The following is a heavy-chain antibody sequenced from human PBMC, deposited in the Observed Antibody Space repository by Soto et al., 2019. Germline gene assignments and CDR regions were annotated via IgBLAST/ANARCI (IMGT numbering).Heavy chain of an antibody. J-gene: IGHJ5*02. V-gene: IGHV3-23*01. D-gene: IGHD5-18*01. Sequence: GGSLRLSCAASGFTLSNYAMSWVRQAPGKGLEWVSGIRASGRNTYYADSVRGRFTISRGNSRDTLYLQMNSLRAEDTAVYYCARDPHVDTAMVTCWFDPWGQGTLVTVSS. CDR1: GFTLSNYA. CDR3: ARDPHVDTAMVTCWFDP. CDR2: IRASGRNT.